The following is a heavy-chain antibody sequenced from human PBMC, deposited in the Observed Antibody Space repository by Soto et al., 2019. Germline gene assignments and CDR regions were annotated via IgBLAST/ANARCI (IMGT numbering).Heavy chain of an antibody. CDR2: IDYSGTT. Sequence: PSETLSLSCTVSRGSISSYYWSWIRQPPGKRLEWIAYIDYSGTTDYNPSLKSRVTISIDTSKNQFSLKLRSVTAADTAVYCCASSIPYNVIFYYFGYCGQVTLVPVPS. D-gene: IGHD3-3*02. J-gene: IGHJ4*02. CDR3: ASSIPYNVIFYYFGY. CDR1: RGSISSYY. V-gene: IGHV4-59*01.